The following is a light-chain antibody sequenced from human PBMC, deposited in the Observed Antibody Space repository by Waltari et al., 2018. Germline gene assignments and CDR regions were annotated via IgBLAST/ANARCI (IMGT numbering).Light chain of an antibody. J-gene: IGKJ4*01. CDR2: AAS. V-gene: IGKV1-39*01. Sequence: DIQMTQSPSSLSASVGDRVTITCRASQSISSYLNWYQKKPGKAPKLLIYAASSLQSGAPSRFSGSGSGTDFTLTISSLQPEDFATYYCQQSYSTPLTFGGGTKVEIK. CDR3: QQSYSTPLT. CDR1: QSISSY.